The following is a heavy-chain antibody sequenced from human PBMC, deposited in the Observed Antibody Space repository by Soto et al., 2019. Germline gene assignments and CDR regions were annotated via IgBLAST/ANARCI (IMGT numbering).Heavy chain of an antibody. D-gene: IGHD3-9*01. V-gene: IGHV3-23*01. CDR3: AKDWGLYDILTGYFDY. Sequence: GGSLRLSCAASGFTFSSYAMSWVRQAPGKGLEWVSAISGSGGSTYYTDSVKGRFTISRDNSQNTLYLQMNSLRAEDTAVYYCAKDWGLYDILTGYFDYWGQGTLVTVSS. CDR2: ISGSGGST. CDR1: GFTFSSYA. J-gene: IGHJ4*02.